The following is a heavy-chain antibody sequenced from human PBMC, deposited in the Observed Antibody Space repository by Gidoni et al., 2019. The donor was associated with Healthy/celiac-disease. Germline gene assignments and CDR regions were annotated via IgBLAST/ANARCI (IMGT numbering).Heavy chain of an antibody. J-gene: IGHJ6*02. D-gene: IGHD3-10*01. CDR1: GFTFADYA. Sequence: EVQLVESGGGLVQPGRSLRLSCAASGFTFADYAMHWVRQAPGQGLEWVSGISGNSGSIGDADSVKSRFTIYRDNAKNSLYLQMNSLRAEDTDLYYCAKDMRMRGYYYYYGMDVWGQGTTVTVSS. CDR3: AKDMRMRGYYYYYGMDV. CDR2: ISGNSGSI. V-gene: IGHV3-9*01.